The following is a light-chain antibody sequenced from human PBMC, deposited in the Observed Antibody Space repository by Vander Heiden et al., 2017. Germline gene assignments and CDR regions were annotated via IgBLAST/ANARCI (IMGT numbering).Light chain of an antibody. V-gene: IGLV2-8*01. CDR2: EVS. CDR3: SSDAGSNNFV. CDR1: SSDAGGDNY. Sequence: QSALTQPPSASGSPGESVTISCNRTSSDAGGDNYVSWYQQHPGKAHSLMIYEVSKRPAGVPVRFSGSKSGNTAALTVSGRQAEDEAEYYCSSDAGSNNFVFGRGTKVTVL. J-gene: IGLJ1*01.